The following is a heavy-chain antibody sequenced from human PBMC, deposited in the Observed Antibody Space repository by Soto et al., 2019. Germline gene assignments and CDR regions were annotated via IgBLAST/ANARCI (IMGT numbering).Heavy chain of an antibody. D-gene: IGHD3-3*01. CDR2: ISGSGGST. J-gene: IGHJ6*02. CDR1: GFTFSSYA. Sequence: GGSLRLSCAASGFTFSSYAMSWFRQAPGKGLEWVSAISGSGGSTYYADSVKGRFTISRDNSKNTLYLQMNSLRAEDTAVYYCATTPLYDFWSGYFPYYYYGMDVWGQGTTVTVSS. CDR3: ATTPLYDFWSGYFPYYYYGMDV. V-gene: IGHV3-23*01.